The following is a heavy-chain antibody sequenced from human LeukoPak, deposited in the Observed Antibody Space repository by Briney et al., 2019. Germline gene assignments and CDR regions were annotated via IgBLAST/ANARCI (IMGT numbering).Heavy chain of an antibody. D-gene: IGHD3-10*01. Sequence: SETLSLTCTVSGGSISSYYWSWIRQPPGKGLEWIGYIYYSGSTSYNPSLKSRVTISVDTSKNQFSLKLSSVTAADTAVYYCARAYGDPGLYGMGVWGQGTTVTVSS. J-gene: IGHJ6*02. CDR3: ARAYGDPGLYGMGV. V-gene: IGHV4-59*01. CDR2: IYYSGST. CDR1: GGSISSYY.